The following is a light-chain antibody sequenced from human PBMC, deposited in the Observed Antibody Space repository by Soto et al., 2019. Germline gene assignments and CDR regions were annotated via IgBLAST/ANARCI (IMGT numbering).Light chain of an antibody. CDR2: GAF. J-gene: IGKJ1*01. V-gene: IGKV3-20*01. CDR3: QQYGSSPTWT. CDR1: QSVSSNY. Sequence: ESVLTQSPGTLSLSPGERATLSCRASQSVSSNYLAWYQQKPGQTPRLLIYGAFTRATGIPDRFSGSGSGTDFTLTISRLEPEDSAVYYCQQYGSSPTWTFGQGTKV.